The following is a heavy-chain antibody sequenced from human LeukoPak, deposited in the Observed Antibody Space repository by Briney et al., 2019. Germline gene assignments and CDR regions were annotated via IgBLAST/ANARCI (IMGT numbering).Heavy chain of an antibody. CDR2: ISGSGGST. Sequence: PGGSLRLSCAASGFTFSSYAMSWVSQAPGKGLEWVSAISGSGGSTYYADSVKGRFTISRDNSKNTLYPQMNSLRAEDTAVYYCAKNPRYLHSPLFDCWGQGTLVTVSS. CDR1: GFTFSSYA. V-gene: IGHV3-23*01. CDR3: AKNPRYLHSPLFDC. J-gene: IGHJ4*02. D-gene: IGHD3-16*02.